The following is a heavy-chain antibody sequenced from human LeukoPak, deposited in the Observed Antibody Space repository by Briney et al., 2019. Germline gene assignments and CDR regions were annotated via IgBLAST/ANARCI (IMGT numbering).Heavy chain of an antibody. CDR1: GGSISSGSYY. D-gene: IGHD3-9*01. V-gene: IGHV4-61*02. CDR2: IYTSGST. Sequence: PSQTLSLTCTVSGGSISSGSYYWSWIRQPAGKGLEWIGRIYTSGSTNYNPSLKSRVTISVDTSKNQFSLKLSSVTAADTAVYYCARGDVLRNFDWFGSLDPWGQGTLVTVSS. CDR3: ARGDVLRNFDWFGSLDP. J-gene: IGHJ5*02.